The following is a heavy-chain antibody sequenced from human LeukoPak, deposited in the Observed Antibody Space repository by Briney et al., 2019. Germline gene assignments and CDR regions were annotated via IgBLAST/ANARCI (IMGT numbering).Heavy chain of an antibody. V-gene: IGHV3-74*01. J-gene: IGHJ3*02. CDR1: GFTLSSYW. CDR2: INSDGSST. CDR3: ARETLINVDAFDI. Sequence: GGSLRLSCAASGFTLSSYWMHWVRQVPGKGLVWVSRINSDGSSTGYADSVKGRFSISRDNAKNTLYLQMNSLRGEDTAVYYCARETLINVDAFDIWGQGTMVTVSS. D-gene: IGHD3-16*01.